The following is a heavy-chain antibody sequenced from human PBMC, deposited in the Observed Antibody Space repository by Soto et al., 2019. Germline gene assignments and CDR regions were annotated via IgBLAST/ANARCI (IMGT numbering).Heavy chain of an antibody. D-gene: IGHD2-2*01. V-gene: IGHV3-23*01. CDR3: ARGGASNVVVPAAPNFDY. CDR1: GFTFSTDA. J-gene: IGHJ4*02. Sequence: GGSLRLSCAASGFTFSTDAMSGGRQGPGKGPEWVSVISGSGDNTFYADSVRGRFTISRDNPKNTLYLQMNSLRAEDTAVYYCARGGASNVVVPAAPNFDYWGQGTLVTVSS. CDR2: ISGSGDNT.